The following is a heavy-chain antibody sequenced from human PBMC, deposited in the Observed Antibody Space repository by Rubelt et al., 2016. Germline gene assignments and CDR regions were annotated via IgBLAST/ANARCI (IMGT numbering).Heavy chain of an antibody. D-gene: IGHD6-19*01. CDR3: ARVIWGSGWSNNWFDP. CDR2: INAGTGNT. J-gene: IGHJ5*02. V-gene: IGHV1-3*01. Sequence: QVQLVQSGAEVKKPGASVKVSCKASGYTFTSYAMHWVRQAPGQRLEWMGWINAGTGNTKYSQKFQVRVTNTRDTSASTAYMELSSLRSEDTAVYYCARVIWGSGWSNNWFDPWGQGTLVTVSS. CDR1: GYTFTSYA.